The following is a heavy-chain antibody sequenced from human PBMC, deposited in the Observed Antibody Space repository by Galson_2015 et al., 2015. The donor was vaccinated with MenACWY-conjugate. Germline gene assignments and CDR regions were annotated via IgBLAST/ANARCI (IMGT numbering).Heavy chain of an antibody. CDR3: AKPATYYYDSWGS. Sequence: SLRLSCAASGFTFSSYAMSWVRQAPGKGLEWVSTISSSGGSTYYADSVKGRFTISRDNSKNTLYLQMNSLRAEDTAVYYCAKPATYYYDSWGSWGQGTLVTVSS. V-gene: IGHV3-23*01. CDR2: ISSSGGST. CDR1: GFTFSSYA. D-gene: IGHD3-22*01. J-gene: IGHJ5*02.